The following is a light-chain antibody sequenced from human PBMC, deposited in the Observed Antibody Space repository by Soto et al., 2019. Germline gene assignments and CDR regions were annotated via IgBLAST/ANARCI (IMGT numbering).Light chain of an antibody. J-gene: IGKJ4*01. CDR2: GIS. CDR1: HTISSSY. V-gene: IGKV3-20*01. CDR3: QQYGSSPLT. Sequence: VLTQSPGTLSLSPGGRATLSCRASHTISSSYLAWYQQKPGQAPRLLMYGISRRATGIPDRFSGSGSGTDFTLTISRLQPEDFAVYFCQQYGSSPLTFGGGTKWIS.